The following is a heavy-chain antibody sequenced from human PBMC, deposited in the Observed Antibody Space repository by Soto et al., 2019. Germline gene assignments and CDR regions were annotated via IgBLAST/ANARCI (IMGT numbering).Heavy chain of an antibody. Sequence: SETLSLTCTVSGGSISSYYWSWIRQPPGKGLEWIGYIYYSGSTNYNPSLKSRVTISVDTSKNQFSLKLSSVTAADTAVYYCARTKGFGELIYYYYYMDVWGKGTTVTVSS. D-gene: IGHD3-10*01. CDR2: IYYSGST. CDR3: ARTKGFGELIYYYYYMDV. J-gene: IGHJ6*03. V-gene: IGHV4-59*01. CDR1: GGSISSYY.